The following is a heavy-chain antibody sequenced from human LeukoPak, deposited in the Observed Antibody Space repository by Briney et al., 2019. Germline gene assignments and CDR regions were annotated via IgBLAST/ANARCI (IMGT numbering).Heavy chain of an antibody. D-gene: IGHD6-19*01. CDR2: IHTNGST. V-gene: IGHV4-4*07. CDR1: GGSISSYY. Sequence: PSETLSLTCTVSGGSISSYYWSWIRQPAGKGLEWIGRIHTNGSTNYNPSLKSRVTMSVDTSKNQFSLKLSSVTAADTAVYYCARENSSGWYRGYYYYMGVWGKGTTVTVSS. CDR3: ARENSSGWYRGYYYYMGV. J-gene: IGHJ6*03.